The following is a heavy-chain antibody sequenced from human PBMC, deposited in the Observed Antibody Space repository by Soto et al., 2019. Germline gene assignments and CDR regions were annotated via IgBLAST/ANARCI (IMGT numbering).Heavy chain of an antibody. D-gene: IGHD3-3*01. Sequence: HPGGSLRLSFAASGFTFSDYAMSWVRQAPGKGLEWVSAISGSGTSKYYADSVRGRFTISRDNSKSTVFLQMNSLRAEDTAVFYCAKEHYTEAGIDYWGKGTLVTVSS. V-gene: IGHV3-23*01. J-gene: IGHJ4*02. CDR3: AKEHYTEAGIDY. CDR1: GFTFSDYA. CDR2: ISGSGTSK.